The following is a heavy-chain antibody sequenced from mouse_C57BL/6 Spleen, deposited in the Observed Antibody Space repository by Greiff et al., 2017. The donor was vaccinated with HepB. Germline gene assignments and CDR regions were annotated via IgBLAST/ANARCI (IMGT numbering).Heavy chain of an antibody. D-gene: IGHD3-2*02. CDR2: INPSSGYT. Sequence: QVQLKQSGAELARPGFSVKMSCKASGYTFTSYTMHWVKQRPGQGLEWIGYINPSSGYTKYNQKFKDKATLTADKSSSTAYMQLSSLTSEDSAVYYCARYSSGFAWFAYWGQGTLVTVSA. CDR1: GYTFTSYT. J-gene: IGHJ3*01. V-gene: IGHV1-4*01. CDR3: ARYSSGFAWFAY.